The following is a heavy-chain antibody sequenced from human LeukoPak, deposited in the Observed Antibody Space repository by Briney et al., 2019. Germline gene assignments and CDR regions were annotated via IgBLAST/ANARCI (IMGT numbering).Heavy chain of an antibody. CDR3: ARTYSSNWYEGNWFDP. J-gene: IGHJ5*02. Sequence: SETLSLTCAVYGGSFSGYYWSWIRQPPGKGLEWIGEINYSGSTNYNPSLKSRVTISVDTSKNQFSLKLSSVTAADTAVYYCARTYSSNWYEGNWFDPWGQGTLVTVPS. V-gene: IGHV4-34*01. CDR2: INYSGST. D-gene: IGHD6-13*01. CDR1: GGSFSGYY.